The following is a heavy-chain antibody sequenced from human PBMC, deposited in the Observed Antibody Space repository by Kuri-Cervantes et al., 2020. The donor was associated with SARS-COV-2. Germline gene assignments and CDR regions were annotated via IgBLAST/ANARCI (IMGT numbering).Heavy chain of an antibody. V-gene: IGHV1-58*01. Sequence: SVKVSCKASGFTFRSSAVQWVRQARGQHLEWIGRIVVGSGDTNYAQEFHERVTITRDVSTSTAYMELSSLRSEDTAVYYCAREVRGYHYGYFDYWGQGALVTVSS. CDR2: IVVGSGDT. CDR1: GFTFRSSA. J-gene: IGHJ4*02. CDR3: AREVRGYHYGYFDY. D-gene: IGHD5-18*01.